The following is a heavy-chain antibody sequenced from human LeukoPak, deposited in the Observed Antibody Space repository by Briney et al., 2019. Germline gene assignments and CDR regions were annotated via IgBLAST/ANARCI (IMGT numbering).Heavy chain of an antibody. V-gene: IGHV4-59*01. J-gene: IGHJ3*02. CDR1: GGSISSYY. D-gene: IGHD3-9*01. CDR3: ARGLTGYSLRAFDI. Sequence: PSETLSLTCTVSGGSISSYYWSWIRQPPGKGLEWIGYIYYSGSTNYNPSLKSRVTISVDTSKNQFSLKLSSVTAADTAVYYCARGLTGYSLRAFDIWGQGTMVTVSS. CDR2: IYYSGST.